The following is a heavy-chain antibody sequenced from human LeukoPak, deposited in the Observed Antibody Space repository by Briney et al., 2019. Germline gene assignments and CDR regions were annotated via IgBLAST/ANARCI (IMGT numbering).Heavy chain of an antibody. CDR2: IYYSGST. V-gene: IGHV4-59*08. D-gene: IGHD3-22*01. CDR1: GGSISSYY. Sequence: SETLSFTCTVSGGSISSYYWSWIRQPPGKGLEWIGYIYYSGSTNYNPSLKSRVTISVDTSKNQFSLKLSSVTAADTAVYYCARQAPGYYYDSSGYIDLWGRGTLVTVSS. J-gene: IGHJ2*01. CDR3: ARQAPGYYYDSSGYIDL.